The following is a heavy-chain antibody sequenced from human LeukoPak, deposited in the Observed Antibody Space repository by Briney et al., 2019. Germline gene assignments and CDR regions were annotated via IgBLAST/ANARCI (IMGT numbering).Heavy chain of an antibody. CDR1: GFSFSSYE. Sequence: KSGGSLRLSCAASGFSFSSYEMNWVRQAPGEGLEWLSYISGSGSTKYSADSVEGRFTISRDNAKNSVYLQMDSLRAEDTAVYYCARESLHSWGTALDLWGQGILVIVPS. CDR2: ISGSGSTK. J-gene: IGHJ4*02. CDR3: ARESLHSWGTALDL. D-gene: IGHD5-18*01. V-gene: IGHV3-48*03.